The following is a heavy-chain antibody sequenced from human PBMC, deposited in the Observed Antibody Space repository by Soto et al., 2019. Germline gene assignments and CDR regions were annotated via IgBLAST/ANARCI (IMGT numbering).Heavy chain of an antibody. Sequence: ASVKVSCKTSGYTFSTSGISWVRQATGQGLEWMGWMNPGSGDTGYAQKFQGRVTMTRDISIATAYMELSSLRSDDTAIYYCARMATFGSLNWFDPWGQGTLVTVSS. CDR3: ARMATFGSLNWFDP. CDR1: GYTFSTSG. CDR2: MNPGSGDT. J-gene: IGHJ5*02. V-gene: IGHV1-8*02. D-gene: IGHD3-16*01.